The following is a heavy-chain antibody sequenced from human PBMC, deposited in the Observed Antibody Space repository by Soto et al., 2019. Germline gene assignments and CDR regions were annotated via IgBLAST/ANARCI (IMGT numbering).Heavy chain of an antibody. V-gene: IGHV1-69*13. CDR3: AIRRTSWKRYYYYYYGMDV. J-gene: IGHJ6*02. CDR2: IIPIFGTA. CDR1: VGTLSGYA. Sequence: SVKLTCRSSVGTLSGYAISWLRQAPGQGLEWMGGIIPIFGTANYAQTFQGRVTITADESTSTTYMDLSSLSSADTAVYYCAIRRTSWKRYYYYYYGMDVWGQGTTVTVSS. D-gene: IGHD2-2*01.